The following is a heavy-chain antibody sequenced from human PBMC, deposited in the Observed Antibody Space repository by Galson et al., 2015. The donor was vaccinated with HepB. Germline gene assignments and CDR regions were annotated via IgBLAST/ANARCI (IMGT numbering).Heavy chain of an antibody. J-gene: IGHJ4*02. CDR3: ARGHYYVSTGAYYFDY. Sequence: CAISGDSVSSNRAAWNWIRQSPSRGLEWLGRTYYRSKWSSAYAASVKSRITINADTSKNQFSLQLNSVTPEDTAVYYCARGHYYVSTGAYYFDYWGQGTLVTVSS. D-gene: IGHD3-22*01. CDR1: GDSVSSNRAA. CDR2: TYYRSKWSS. V-gene: IGHV6-1*01.